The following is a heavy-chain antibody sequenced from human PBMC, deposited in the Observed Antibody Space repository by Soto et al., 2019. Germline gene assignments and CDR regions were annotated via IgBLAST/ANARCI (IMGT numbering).Heavy chain of an antibody. CDR2: MHYSGST. V-gene: IGHV4-39*01. CDR1: GGSISSSGYY. J-gene: IGHJ4*02. D-gene: IGHD6-19*01. Sequence: QLQLQESGPGLVKPSETLSLICTVSGGSISSSGYYWGWIRQPPGKGLEWIGSMHYSGSTYYNPSLKSRVTISLDTSNNQCSLTLNSVTASDTAVYYCARRGSGWFFDYWGQGTLVTVSS. CDR3: ARRGSGWFFDY.